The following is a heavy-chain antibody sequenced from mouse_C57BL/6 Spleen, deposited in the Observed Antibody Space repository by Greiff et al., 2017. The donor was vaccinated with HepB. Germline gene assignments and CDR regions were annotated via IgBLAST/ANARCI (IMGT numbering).Heavy chain of an antibody. J-gene: IGHJ4*01. D-gene: IGHD2-3*01. Sequence: VQLQQSGPELAKPGASVKISCKASGYAFSSSWMNWVKQRPGKGLEWIGRIYPGDGDTNYNGKFKGKATLTADKSSSTAYMQLSSLTSEDSAVYFCAREWLLRAMDYWGQGTSVTVSS. V-gene: IGHV1-82*01. CDR3: AREWLLRAMDY. CDR2: IYPGDGDT. CDR1: GYAFSSSW.